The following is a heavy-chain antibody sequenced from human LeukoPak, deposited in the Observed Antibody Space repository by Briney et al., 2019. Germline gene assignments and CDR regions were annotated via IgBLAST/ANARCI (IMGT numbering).Heavy chain of an antibody. CDR1: GYTFTSYG. V-gene: IGHV1-18*01. CDR2: ISAYNGNT. Sequence: ASVKVSCKASGYTFTSYGISWVRQAPGQGLEWMGWISAYNGNTNYAQKLQGRVTMTTDTSTSTAYMELRSLRSDDTAVYYCARVVSSSPSSHWFDPWGQGTLVTVSS. J-gene: IGHJ5*02. D-gene: IGHD6-6*01. CDR3: ARVVSSSPSSHWFDP.